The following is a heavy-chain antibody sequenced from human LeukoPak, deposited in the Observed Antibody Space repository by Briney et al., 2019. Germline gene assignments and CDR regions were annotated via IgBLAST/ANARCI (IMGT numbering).Heavy chain of an antibody. CDR3: ARSNWNYDLPGYYFDY. V-gene: IGHV1-2*02. J-gene: IGHJ4*02. D-gene: IGHD1-7*01. CDR2: LNPDSAGT. CDR1: GYTFTGYY. Sequence: ASVKVSCKASGYTFTGYYMHWVRQAPGQGLEWMGWLNPDSAGTNYAQRFQGRVTMTRDPSISTAYMELSRLKSDDTAVYYCARSNWNYDLPGYYFDYWGQGTLVTVSS.